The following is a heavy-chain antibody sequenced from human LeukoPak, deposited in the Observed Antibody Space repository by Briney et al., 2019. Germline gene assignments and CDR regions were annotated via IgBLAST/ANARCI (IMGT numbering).Heavy chain of an antibody. CDR1: GYTFTSYA. CDR3: ARDIGGSDYGDSRDAFDI. Sequence: ASVKVSCKASGYTFTSYAMHWVRQAPGQRLEWMGWINAGNGNTKYSQKFQGRVTITRDTSASTAYMELSSLRSEDTAVYYCARDIGGSDYGDSRDAFDIWGQGTMVIVSS. V-gene: IGHV1-3*01. D-gene: IGHD4-17*01. J-gene: IGHJ3*02. CDR2: INAGNGNT.